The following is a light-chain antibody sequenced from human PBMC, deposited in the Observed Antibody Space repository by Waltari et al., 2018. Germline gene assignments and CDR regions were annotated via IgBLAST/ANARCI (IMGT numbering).Light chain of an antibody. Sequence: EIVLQQSPGTQSLSPGERATRACRASQSVGRSFAWYQQKPGQAPRLLIYDTSRRATGIPDRCSGRGSGTDFSLTISRLEPEDFAVYYCQHYLRLPATFGQGTKVEI. J-gene: IGKJ1*01. CDR1: QSVGRS. V-gene: IGKV3-20*01. CDR3: QHYLRLPAT. CDR2: DTS.